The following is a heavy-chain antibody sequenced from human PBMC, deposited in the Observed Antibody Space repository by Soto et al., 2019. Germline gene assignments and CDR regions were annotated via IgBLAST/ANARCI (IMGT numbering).Heavy chain of an antibody. CDR1: GGSISSGGYY. J-gene: IGHJ3*02. V-gene: IGHV4-61*08. D-gene: IGHD3-16*02. CDR3: AREISTYAFDI. Sequence: PSETLSLTCTVSGGSISSGGYYWSWLRQHPGKGLEWIGYIYYSGSTNYNPSLQSRVTISVDTSKNQFSLKLSSVTAADTAVYYCAREISTYAFDIWGQGTMVTVSS. CDR2: IYYSGST.